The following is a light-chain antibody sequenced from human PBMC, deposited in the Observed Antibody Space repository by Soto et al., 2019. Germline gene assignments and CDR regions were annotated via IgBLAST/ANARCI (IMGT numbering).Light chain of an antibody. CDR3: CSYGGGYTPLV. CDR1: RCDVGVYNY. V-gene: IGLV2-11*01. Sequence: QSVLTQPRSVSASPGQSVTLSCTGSRCDVGVYNYVSWYQQHPGTAPKLMIYDVSKRPSGVPGRFSGSKSGTTASLTISGLQAEDEADYCCCSYGGGYTPLVFGGGTKVTVL. J-gene: IGLJ2*01. CDR2: DVS.